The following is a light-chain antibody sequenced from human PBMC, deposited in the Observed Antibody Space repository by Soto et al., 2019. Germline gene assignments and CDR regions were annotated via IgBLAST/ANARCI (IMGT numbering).Light chain of an antibody. J-gene: IGLJ1*01. Sequence: QSVLTQPASVSGSPGQSITISCTGTSSDVGAYIYVSWYQQHPGKAPKLMIYDITNRPSGVSNRFSGSKSGNTASLTISGLQAEDEADYYCVSFTTRRSYVFGTGTKLTVL. CDR3: VSFTTRRSYV. CDR2: DIT. CDR1: SSDVGAYIY. V-gene: IGLV2-14*01.